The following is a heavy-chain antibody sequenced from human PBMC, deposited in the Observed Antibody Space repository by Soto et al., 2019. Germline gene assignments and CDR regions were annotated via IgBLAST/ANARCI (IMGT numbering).Heavy chain of an antibody. CDR1: GYTFTSYA. V-gene: IGHV1-3*01. J-gene: IGHJ2*01. Sequence: QVQLVQSGAEVKKPGASVKVSCKASGYTFTSYAMHWVRQAPGQRLEWMGWINAGNGNTKYSQKFQGRVTITRDTSASTAYMELSSLISEGTAVYYCARVGSLYWYFDLWGRGTLVTFSS. CDR3: ARVGSLYWYFDL. CDR2: INAGNGNT. D-gene: IGHD1-26*01.